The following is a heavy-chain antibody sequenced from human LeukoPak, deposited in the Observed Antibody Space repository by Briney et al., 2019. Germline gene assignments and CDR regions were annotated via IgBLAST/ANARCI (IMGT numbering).Heavy chain of an antibody. D-gene: IGHD2-15*01. CDR2: ISSSSSYT. Sequence: GGSLRLSCAASGFTFSDYYMSWIRQAPGKGLEWVSYISSSSSYTNYADSVKGRFTISRDNAKNSLYLQMNSLRAEDTAVYYCASVYCSGGSCYSAPKAQYYYYGMDVWGQGTTVTVSS. J-gene: IGHJ6*02. CDR1: GFTFSDYY. CDR3: ASVYCSGGSCYSAPKAQYYYYGMDV. V-gene: IGHV3-11*06.